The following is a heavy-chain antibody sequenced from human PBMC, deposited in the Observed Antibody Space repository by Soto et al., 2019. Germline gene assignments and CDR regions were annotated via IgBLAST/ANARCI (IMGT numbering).Heavy chain of an antibody. CDR2: IYHSGST. V-gene: IGHV4-4*02. Sequence: SETLSLTCAVSGVSISSSNWLSWVRQPPGKGLEWIGEIYHSGSTNYNPSLKSRVTISVDKSKNQFSLKLSSVTAADTAVYYCASRIAPRPSAWFAPWGQGPLVPVSS. J-gene: IGHJ5*02. CDR3: ASRIAPRPSAWFAP. CDR1: GVSISSSNW. D-gene: IGHD6-13*01.